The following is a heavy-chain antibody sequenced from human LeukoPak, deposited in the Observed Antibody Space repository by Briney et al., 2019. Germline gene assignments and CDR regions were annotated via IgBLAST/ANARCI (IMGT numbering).Heavy chain of an antibody. J-gene: IGHJ6*03. V-gene: IGHV3-21*01. CDR2: ISSSSYI. D-gene: IGHD6-6*01. CDR3: ARGGEQLVGYYYMDV. Sequence: PGGSLRLSCAASGFTFSSYSMNWVRQAPGKGLEWVSSISSSSYIYYADSVKGRFTISRDNAKNSLYLQMSSLRAEDTAVYYCARGGEQLVGYYYMDVWGKGTTVTVSS. CDR1: GFTFSSYS.